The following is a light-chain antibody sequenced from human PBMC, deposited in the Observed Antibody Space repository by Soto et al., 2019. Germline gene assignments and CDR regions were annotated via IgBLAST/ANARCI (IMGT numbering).Light chain of an antibody. Sequence: IVMTQSPATLSVSPGERVTFFCRASQGIRNHLAWYQHKPGQAPRLLISYGSAGATGIPARFSGSGSGTEFTLTINSLQSEDFAVYYCQQFYTWPVTFGGGTKVEIK. CDR2: YGS. CDR1: QGIRNH. CDR3: QQFYTWPVT. V-gene: IGKV3-15*01. J-gene: IGKJ4*01.